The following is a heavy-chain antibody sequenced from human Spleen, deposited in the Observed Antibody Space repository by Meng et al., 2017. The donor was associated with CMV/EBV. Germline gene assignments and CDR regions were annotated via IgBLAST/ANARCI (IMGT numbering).Heavy chain of an antibody. CDR2: IYHSGST. CDR1: GGSISSSHW. D-gene: IGHD1/OR15-1a*01. J-gene: IGHJ4*02. CDR3: AGQHYRNNSYGFDY. V-gene: IGHV4-4*02. Sequence: SETLSLTCAVSGGSISSSHWWSWVRQPPGKGLEWIGEIYHSGSTNYNPSLKSRVIISVDKSKNQFSLKLSSVTAADTAVYYCAGQHYRNNSYGFDYWGQGTLVTVSS.